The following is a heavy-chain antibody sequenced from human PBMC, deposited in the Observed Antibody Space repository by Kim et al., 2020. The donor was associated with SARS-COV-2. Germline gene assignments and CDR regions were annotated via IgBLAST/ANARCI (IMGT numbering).Heavy chain of an antibody. CDR1: GFTFSSYG. J-gene: IGHJ4*02. CDR2: IWYDGSKK. V-gene: IGHV3-33*06. Sequence: GGSLRLSCAASGFTFSSYGMHWVRQAPGKGLEWVAVIWYDGSKKYYVDSVKGRFTISRDNSKNTLYLQMNSLRGEDTAVYYCAKGGSSSSWAHLYWGQGTLVTVSS. D-gene: IGHD2-2*01. CDR3: AKGGSSSSWAHLY.